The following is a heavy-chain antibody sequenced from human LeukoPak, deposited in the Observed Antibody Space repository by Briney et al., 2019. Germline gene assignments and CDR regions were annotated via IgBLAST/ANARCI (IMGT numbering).Heavy chain of an antibody. J-gene: IGHJ4*02. CDR1: GFTFNSYA. Sequence: PGGTLRLSCAASGFTFNSYAMTWVRQAPGKGLEWVSGICGRGDSTYYADSVKGRFTISRDNSKNMVYMQMNSLTAEDTALYYCAKTYYYGSGTFSFDHWGQGTQVTVSS. D-gene: IGHD3-10*01. CDR3: AKTYYYGSGTFSFDH. V-gene: IGHV3-23*01. CDR2: ICGRGDST.